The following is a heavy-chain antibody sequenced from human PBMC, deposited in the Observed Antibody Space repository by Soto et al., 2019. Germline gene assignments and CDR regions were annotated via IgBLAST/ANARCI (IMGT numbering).Heavy chain of an antibody. Sequence: QVQLVESGGGVVQPGRSLRLSCAASGFTFSSYGMHWVRQAPGKGLEWVAVIWYDGSNKYYADSVKGRFTISRDNSKNTLYLQMNSLRAEDTAVYYCASDSDFWSGPLDYWGQGTLVTVSS. V-gene: IGHV3-33*01. CDR3: ASDSDFWSGPLDY. J-gene: IGHJ4*02. D-gene: IGHD3-3*01. CDR2: IWYDGSNK. CDR1: GFTFSSYG.